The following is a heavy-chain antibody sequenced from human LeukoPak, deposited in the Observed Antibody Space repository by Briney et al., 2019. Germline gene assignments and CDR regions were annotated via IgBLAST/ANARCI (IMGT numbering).Heavy chain of an antibody. Sequence: GRSLRLSCAASGFTFSRYGVHWVRQAPGKGLEWVATISYDGSDKWYGDSVKGRFTISRDNSQNSLYLQMNSLRAEDTAVYYCAKDGLSGSAQRYYFDYWGQGTLVTVSS. V-gene: IGHV3-30*18. CDR3: AKDGLSGSAQRYYFDY. CDR1: GFTFSRYG. J-gene: IGHJ4*02. D-gene: IGHD3-22*01. CDR2: ISYDGSDK.